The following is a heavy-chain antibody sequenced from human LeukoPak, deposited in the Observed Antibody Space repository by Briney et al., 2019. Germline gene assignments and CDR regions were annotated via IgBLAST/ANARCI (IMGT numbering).Heavy chain of an antibody. V-gene: IGHV3-23*01. CDR3: AKGGAFDYGMDV. CDR2: ISGSGGST. Sequence: PGGSLRLSFAASGFTFSSYALSGVRQPRGKGLDGVSAISGSGGSTYYADSVKGRFTISRDNSKNTLYLQMNSLRAEDTAVYYCAKGGAFDYGMDVWGQATKV. CDR1: GFTFSSYA. D-gene: IGHD1-26*01. J-gene: IGHJ6*01.